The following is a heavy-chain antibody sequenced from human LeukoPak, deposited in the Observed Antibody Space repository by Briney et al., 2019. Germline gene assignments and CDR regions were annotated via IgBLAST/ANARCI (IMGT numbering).Heavy chain of an antibody. J-gene: IGHJ4*02. CDR2: ISSSGSTI. CDR3: ARDQYYDFWSGPNALDY. Sequence: GGSLRLSCAASGFTFSSYEMNWVRQAPGKGLEWVSYISSSGSTIYYADSVKGRFTISRDNAKNSLYLQMNSLRAEDTAVYYCARDQYYDFWSGPNALDYWGQGTLVTVSS. V-gene: IGHV3-48*03. D-gene: IGHD3-3*01. CDR1: GFTFSSYE.